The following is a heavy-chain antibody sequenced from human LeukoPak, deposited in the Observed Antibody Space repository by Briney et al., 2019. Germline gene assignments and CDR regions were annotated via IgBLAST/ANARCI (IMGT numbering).Heavy chain of an antibody. V-gene: IGHV4-31*03. CDR2: IYYSGST. CDR3: ASGEYSSPVDY. CDR1: GCSISSGGYY. J-gene: IGHJ4*02. Sequence: SETLSLTCTVSGCSISSGGYYWSWIRQHPGKGLEWIGYIYYSGSTYYNPSLKSRVTISVDTSKNQFSLKLSSVTAADTAVYYCASGEYSSPVDYWGQGTLVTVSS. D-gene: IGHD6-6*01.